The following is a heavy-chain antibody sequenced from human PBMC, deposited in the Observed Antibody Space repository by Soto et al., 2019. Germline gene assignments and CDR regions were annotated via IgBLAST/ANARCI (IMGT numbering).Heavy chain of an antibody. CDR2: IIPIFGTA. Sequence: SVKVSCKASGGTFSSYAISWVRQAPGQGLEWMGGIIPIFGTANYAQKFQGRVTMTTDESTSTAYMELRSLRSDDTAVYYCARDREGIAARQHYYYGMDVWGQGTTVTVSS. CDR3: ARDREGIAARQHYYYGMDV. J-gene: IGHJ6*02. CDR1: GGTFSSYA. D-gene: IGHD6-6*01. V-gene: IGHV1-69*05.